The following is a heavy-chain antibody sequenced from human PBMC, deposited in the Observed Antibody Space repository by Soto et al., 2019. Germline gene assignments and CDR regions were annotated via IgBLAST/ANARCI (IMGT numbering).Heavy chain of an antibody. CDR1: GSRFSNYV. CDR3: AREGRGKKAGYNGLVSLGY. CDR2: IIPIFNST. J-gene: IGHJ4*02. D-gene: IGHD2-2*02. Sequence: QVQLVQSGAEVKTPGSSLKVSCQVSGSRFSNYVISWVRQAPGHGLEWLGRIIPIFNSTKYAQNFQGRVPITADKSTSTASLELGSLRSDDTAVYYCAREGRGKKAGYNGLVSLGYWGQGTLVTVSS. V-gene: IGHV1-69*06.